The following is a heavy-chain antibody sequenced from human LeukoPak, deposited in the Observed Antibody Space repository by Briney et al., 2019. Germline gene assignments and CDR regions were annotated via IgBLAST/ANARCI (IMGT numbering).Heavy chain of an antibody. J-gene: IGHJ4*02. CDR1: GFTVSRYW. D-gene: IGHD1-1*01. CDR3: ARNDLSAFDS. Sequence: GGSLRLSCAVSGFTVSRYWMGWVRQAPGKGLQWVANIKQDGSVKYYVDSVKGRFTISRDNAKNSLYLQMNSLTTEDTAVYYCARNDLSAFDSWGQGTLVTVSS. V-gene: IGHV3-7*01. CDR2: IKQDGSVK.